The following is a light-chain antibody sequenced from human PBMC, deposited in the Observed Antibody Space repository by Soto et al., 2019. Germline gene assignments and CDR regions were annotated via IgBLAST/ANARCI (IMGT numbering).Light chain of an antibody. CDR1: SSNIGAGYD. Sequence: QPVLTQPPSVSGAPGQRVTISCTGSSSNIGAGYDVHWYQQLPGTAPKLFIYGNNNRPSGVPDRFSGSKTGTSASLAITGLQAEDEADYYCQSYDSSLSDWVFGGGTKVTVL. CDR3: QSYDSSLSDWV. CDR2: GNN. J-gene: IGLJ3*02. V-gene: IGLV1-40*01.